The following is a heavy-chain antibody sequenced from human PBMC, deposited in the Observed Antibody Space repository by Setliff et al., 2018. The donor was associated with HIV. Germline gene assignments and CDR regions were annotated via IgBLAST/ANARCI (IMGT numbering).Heavy chain of an antibody. CDR2: INPSGDIT. CDR3: ARSPLYGSSDYHIES. D-gene: IGHD6-19*01. V-gene: IGHV1-46*01. J-gene: IGHJ4*02. CDR1: GNTFSSHY. Sequence: ASVKVSCKASGNTFSSHYMHWVRQAPGKGLEWMGLINPSGDITSYAEKFQGRVTMTRDTSTSTVYMELRSLRSEDTAIYYCARSPLYGSSDYHIESWGQGTPVTVSS.